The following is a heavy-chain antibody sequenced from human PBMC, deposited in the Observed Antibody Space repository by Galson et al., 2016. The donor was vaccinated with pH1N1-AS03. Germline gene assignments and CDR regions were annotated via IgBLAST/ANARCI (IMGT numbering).Heavy chain of an antibody. CDR1: GFSISTHS. Sequence: SLRLSCAASGFSISTHSMNWVRLAPGKGLEWVSSISSIGSYIYYADSVKGRSTISRDNAKNSLYLQMNSLRAEDTAVYFCARERGPGGDYADVLDYWGQGTLVTVSS. V-gene: IGHV3-21*01. CDR3: ARERGPGGDYADVLDY. D-gene: IGHD4-17*01. CDR2: ISSIGSYI. J-gene: IGHJ4*02.